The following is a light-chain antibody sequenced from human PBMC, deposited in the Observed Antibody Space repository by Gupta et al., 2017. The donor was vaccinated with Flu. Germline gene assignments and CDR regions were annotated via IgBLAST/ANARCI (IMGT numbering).Light chain of an antibody. Sequence: DVVLTQSPLSLPVTLGQPTSISCRSSQSLVYSDGDTYLNWFHQRPGQSPRRLIYKVSNRDSGVPDRFSGSGSGTDFTLKITRVEADDVGVFYCMQGTHWPPTFGRGTKVEI. CDR3: MQGTHWPPT. J-gene: IGKJ1*01. CDR2: KVS. V-gene: IGKV2-30*01. CDR1: QSLVYSDGDTY.